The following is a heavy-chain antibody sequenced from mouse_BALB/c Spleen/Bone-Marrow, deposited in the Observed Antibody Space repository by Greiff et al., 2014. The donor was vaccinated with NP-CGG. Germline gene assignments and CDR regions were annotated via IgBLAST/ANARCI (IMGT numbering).Heavy chain of an antibody. CDR2: ISNLAYSI. V-gene: IGHV5-15*02. D-gene: IGHD2-2*01. J-gene: IGHJ2*01. CDR1: GFNFSDYG. CDR3: TRDRGYDGGYYFDY. Sequence: EVQLVESGGGVVQPGGSRKLSCAASGFNFSDYGMAWVRLAPGKGPEWVAFISNLAYSIYYADTVTGRFTISRENAKNPLCLEMSSLRFEDTAMYYCTRDRGYDGGYYFDYWGQGTTLTGSS.